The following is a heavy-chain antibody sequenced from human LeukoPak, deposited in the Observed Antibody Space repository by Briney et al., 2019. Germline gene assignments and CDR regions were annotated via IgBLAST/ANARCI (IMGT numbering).Heavy chain of an antibody. V-gene: IGHV3-23*01. CDR3: AKAPTTVVRGGWFDP. Sequence: GGSLRLSCAASGFTFSSYAMSWVRQAPGKGLEWVSAISGSGGSTYYADSVKGRFTVSRDNSKNTLYLQMNSLRAEDTAVYYCAKAPTTVVRGGWFDPWGQGTLVTVSS. CDR2: ISGSGGST. J-gene: IGHJ5*02. CDR1: GFTFSSYA. D-gene: IGHD4-23*01.